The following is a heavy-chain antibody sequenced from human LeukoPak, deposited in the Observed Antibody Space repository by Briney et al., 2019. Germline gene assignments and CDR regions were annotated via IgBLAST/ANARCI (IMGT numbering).Heavy chain of an antibody. J-gene: IGHJ4*02. CDR2: IYTSGST. V-gene: IGHV4-4*07. CDR3: ARGGYYYDSSGYYRFDY. Sequence: KASETLSLTCTVSGGSISSYYWSWIRQPAGKGLEWIGRIYTSGSTNYNPFLKSRVTMSVDTSKNQFSLKLSSVTAADTAVYYCARGGYYYDSSGYYRFDYWGQGTLVTVSS. CDR1: GGSISSYY. D-gene: IGHD3-22*01.